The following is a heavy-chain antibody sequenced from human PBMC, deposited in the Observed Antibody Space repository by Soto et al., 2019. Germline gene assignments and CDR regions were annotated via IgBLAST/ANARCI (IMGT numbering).Heavy chain of an antibody. J-gene: IGHJ4*02. CDR1: GFTFSSYA. CDR3: AKDVEYYDILTGYQWGGFGY. D-gene: IGHD3-9*01. V-gene: IGHV3-23*01. Sequence: GGSLRLSCAASGFTFSSYAMSWVRQAPGKGLEWVSAISGSGGSTYYADSVKGRFTISRDNSKNTLYLQMNSLRAEDTAVYYCAKDVEYYDILTGYQWGGFGYWGQGTLVTVSS. CDR2: ISGSGGST.